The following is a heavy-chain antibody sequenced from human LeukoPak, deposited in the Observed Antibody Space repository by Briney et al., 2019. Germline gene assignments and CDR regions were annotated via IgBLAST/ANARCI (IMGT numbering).Heavy chain of an antibody. CDR1: GFTVSSNY. Sequence: PGGSLRLSCAASGFTVSSNYMSWVRQAPGKGLEWVSVIYSDGSTYYADSVKGRFTISRDNSKNTLYLQMNSLRAEDTAVYYCARGYGSGSYRPRLYYYYGMDVWGQGTTVTVSS. D-gene: IGHD3-10*01. CDR3: ARGYGSGSYRPRLYYYYGMDV. V-gene: IGHV3-66*01. CDR2: IYSDGST. J-gene: IGHJ6*02.